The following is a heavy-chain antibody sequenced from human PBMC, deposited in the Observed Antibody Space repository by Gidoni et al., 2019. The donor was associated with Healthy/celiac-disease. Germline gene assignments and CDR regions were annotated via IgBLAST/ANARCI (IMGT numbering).Heavy chain of an antibody. D-gene: IGHD5-18*01. Sequence: QVQLVESGGGVVQPGRSVRRSWAATGLTFSSYAMHWVRQAPGKGLDWVSVISYDGSNKSYADSVKGRFTISRDNSKNTLYLQMNSLRAEDTAVYYCARSGYSHRPYSFDIWGQGTMVTVSS. V-gene: IGHV3-30-3*01. J-gene: IGHJ3*02. CDR3: ARSGYSHRPYSFDI. CDR1: GLTFSSYA. CDR2: ISYDGSNK.